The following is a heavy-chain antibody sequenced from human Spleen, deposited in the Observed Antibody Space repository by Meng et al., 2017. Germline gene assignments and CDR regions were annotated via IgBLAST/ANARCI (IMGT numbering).Heavy chain of an antibody. Sequence: QVQRQEPGPGLVKPSQTLSLTCTVSGGSINSGDYYWSWIRQHPGKGLEWIGYIYYSGSTYYNPSLKSLVTISVDPSKNQFSLMVSSVTAADTAVYYCARGLGYCSSTSCYDAFDIWGQGTMVTVSS. CDR3: ARGLGYCSSTSCYDAFDI. V-gene: IGHV4-31*01. CDR2: IYYSGST. CDR1: GGSINSGDYY. J-gene: IGHJ3*02. D-gene: IGHD2-2*01.